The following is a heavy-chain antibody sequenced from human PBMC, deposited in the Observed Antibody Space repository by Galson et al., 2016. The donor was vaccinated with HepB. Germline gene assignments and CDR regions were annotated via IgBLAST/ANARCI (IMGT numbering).Heavy chain of an antibody. CDR3: ARGWLQLENYYYAMDV. V-gene: IGHV1-18*04. CDR1: GYIFTSYG. CDR2: ISVYNGYT. J-gene: IGHJ6*02. Sequence: SVKVSCKASGYIFTSYGITWVRQAPGQGLECMGWISVYNGYTKYAQKLRGRVTMTTDIPTNTAYMGLGSLRSDDTAVYFCARGWLQLENYYYAMDVWGQGTTVTVS. D-gene: IGHD5-24*01.